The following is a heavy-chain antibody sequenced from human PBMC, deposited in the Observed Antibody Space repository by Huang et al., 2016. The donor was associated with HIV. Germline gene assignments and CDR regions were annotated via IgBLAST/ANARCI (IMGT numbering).Heavy chain of an antibody. Sequence: EVQLVESGGGLVKPGGSLRLSCAASGFTFSSYGMNWVRQDPGKGREWVSSISSSSSYIYYADSVKGRFTISRDNAKNSLYLQMNSLRAEDTAVYYCASEIAAASIDYWGQGTLVTVSS. J-gene: IGHJ4*02. CDR1: GFTFSSYG. V-gene: IGHV3-21*01. CDR2: ISSSSSYI. D-gene: IGHD6-13*01. CDR3: ASEIAAASIDY.